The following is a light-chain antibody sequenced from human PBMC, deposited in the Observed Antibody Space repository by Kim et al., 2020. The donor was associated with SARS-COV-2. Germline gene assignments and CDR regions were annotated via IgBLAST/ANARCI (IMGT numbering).Light chain of an antibody. CDR3: QSADGSGTYV. CDR1: TLPEKQ. J-gene: IGLJ1*01. V-gene: IGLV3-25*03. Sequence: VSRGQTARISCSGDTLPEKQTYGYQQKADQAPLLVIYKDNERPSGIPGRFSGSSSGTTVTLTISGVQAEDDADYYCQSADGSGTYVFGTGTKVTVL. CDR2: KDN.